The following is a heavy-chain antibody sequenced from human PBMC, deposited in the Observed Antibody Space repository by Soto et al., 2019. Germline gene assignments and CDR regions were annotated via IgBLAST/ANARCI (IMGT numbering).Heavy chain of an antibody. J-gene: IGHJ6*02. D-gene: IGHD4-17*01. CDR2: ISAYNGNT. V-gene: IGHV1-18*01. Sequence: QVQLVQSGAEVKKPGASVKVSCKASGYTFTSYGISWVRQAPGQGLEWMGWISAYNGNTNYAQKLQGRVTMTTNTSXXTXYXGLRSLRSDDTAVYYCARGPYRYGDYDGYYSYGMDVWGQGTAVTVSS. CDR3: ARGPYRYGDYDGYYSYGMDV. CDR1: GYTFTSYG.